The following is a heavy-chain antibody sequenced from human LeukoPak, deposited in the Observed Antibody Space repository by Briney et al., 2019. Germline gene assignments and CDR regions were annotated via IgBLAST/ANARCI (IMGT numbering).Heavy chain of an antibody. J-gene: IGHJ4*02. V-gene: IGHV4-59*01. CDR1: GGSISTYY. D-gene: IGHD6-19*01. CDR2: IYYSGST. Sequence: SETLSLTCTVSGGSISTYYWSWIRQPPGKGLEWIGCIYYSGSTKYNPSLKSRVTISVDTSKNQFSLKLNSVTAADTALYYCARAVQYSSGWFPFDYWGQESLVTVSS. CDR3: ARAVQYSSGWFPFDY.